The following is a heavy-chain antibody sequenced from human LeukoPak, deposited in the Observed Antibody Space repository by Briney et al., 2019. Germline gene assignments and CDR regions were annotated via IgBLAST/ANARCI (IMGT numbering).Heavy chain of an antibody. CDR3: ARGFVWGSEGSSYGMDV. J-gene: IGHJ6*02. Sequence: SETLSLTCTVSGGSISSSSYYWGWIRQPPGKGLEWLGSIYYSGSTYYNPSLKSRVTISVDTSKNQFSLKLSSVTAADTAAYYCARGFVWGSEGSSYGMDVWGQGTTVTVSS. D-gene: IGHD2-15*01. CDR2: IYYSGST. V-gene: IGHV4-39*07. CDR1: GGSISSSSYY.